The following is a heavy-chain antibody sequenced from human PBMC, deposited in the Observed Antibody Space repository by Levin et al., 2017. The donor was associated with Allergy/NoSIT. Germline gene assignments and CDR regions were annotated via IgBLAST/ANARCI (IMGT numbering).Heavy chain of an antibody. V-gene: IGHV1-69*04. J-gene: IGHJ2*01. CDR1: GGTFSSYA. CDR2: IIPILGIA. D-gene: IGHD5-24*01. CDR3: ARVAEMATISTSDWYFDL. Sequence: SVKVSCKASGGTFSSYAISWVRQAPGQGLEWMGRIIPILGIANYAQKFQGRVTITADKSTSTAYMELSSLRSEDTAVYYCARVAEMATISTSDWYFDLWGRGTLVTVSS.